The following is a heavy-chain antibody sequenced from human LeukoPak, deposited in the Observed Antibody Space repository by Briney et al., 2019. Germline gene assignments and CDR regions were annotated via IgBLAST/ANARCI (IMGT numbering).Heavy chain of an antibody. D-gene: IGHD3-10*01. J-gene: IGHJ4*02. Sequence: ASVRVSCKASGYIFTGYYMHWMRQAPGQGLEWMGWINPNSGGTNYAQKFQGRVTMTRDTSISTAYMELSRLRSDDTAVYYCAPLGFGELTNDYWGQGTLVTVSS. CDR3: APLGFGELTNDY. CDR2: INPNSGGT. CDR1: GYIFTGYY. V-gene: IGHV1-2*02.